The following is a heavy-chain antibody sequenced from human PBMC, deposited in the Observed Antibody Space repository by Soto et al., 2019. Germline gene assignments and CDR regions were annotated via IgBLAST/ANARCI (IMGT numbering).Heavy chain of an antibody. CDR3: ARDQGYDFWSGYWSGWFDP. V-gene: IGHV3-21*01. CDR1: GFTFSSYS. CDR2: ISSSSSYI. J-gene: IGHJ5*02. Sequence: EVQLVESGGGLVKPGGSLRLSCAASGFTFSSYSMNWVRQAPGKGLEWVSSISSSSSYIYYADSVKGRFTISRVNAKNSLYLQMNSLRAEDTAVYYCARDQGYDFWSGYWSGWFDPWGQGTLVTVSS. D-gene: IGHD3-3*01.